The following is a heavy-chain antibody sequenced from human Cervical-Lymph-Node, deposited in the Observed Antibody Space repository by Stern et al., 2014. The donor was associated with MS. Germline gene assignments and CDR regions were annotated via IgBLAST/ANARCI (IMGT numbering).Heavy chain of an antibody. CDR3: ARDPQRREGYNFDY. CDR2: ISSSGGTT. CDR1: GFTFSDYY. Sequence: QVQLVESGGGLVKPGGSLRLSCEASGFTFSDYYMNWIRQAPGKGLEWVAYISSSGGTTYYAETVKGRFTISMDNARNSLDLQMNSLRAEDTAVYYCARDPQRREGYNFDYWGQGALVTVSS. J-gene: IGHJ4*02. V-gene: IGHV3-11*01. D-gene: IGHD5-24*01.